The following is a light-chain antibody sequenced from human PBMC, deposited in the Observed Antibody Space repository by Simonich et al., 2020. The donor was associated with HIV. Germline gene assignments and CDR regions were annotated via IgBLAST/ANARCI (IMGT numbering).Light chain of an antibody. CDR1: QSVSSW. J-gene: IGKJ1*01. CDR2: KAS. V-gene: IGKV1-5*03. Sequence: DIQMTQSPSTLSASVGDRVTSTCRASQSVSSWVAWYQQKPGKVPKLLIYKASTLESGGPLMFRGRGFWTEVTLTISSLQPDYFATYYCQQYNNYRTFGQGTKVEIK. CDR3: QQYNNYRT.